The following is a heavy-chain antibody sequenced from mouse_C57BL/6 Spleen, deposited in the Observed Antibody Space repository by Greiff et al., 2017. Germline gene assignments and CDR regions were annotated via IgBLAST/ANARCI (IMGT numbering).Heavy chain of an antibody. J-gene: IGHJ4*01. CDR1: GFTFSDYG. Sequence: EVQGVESGGGLVKPGGSLKLSCAASGFTFSDYGMNWVRQAPEKGLEWVAYICSGSSTIYYEDTVKGRFTISRDNATNTLFLQMTSLMSEYTAMYYCAKCDTTAYSALAYWGQGTSVTVSS. CDR2: ICSGSSTI. CDR3: AKCDTTAYSALAY. V-gene: IGHV5-17*01. D-gene: IGHD1-2*01.